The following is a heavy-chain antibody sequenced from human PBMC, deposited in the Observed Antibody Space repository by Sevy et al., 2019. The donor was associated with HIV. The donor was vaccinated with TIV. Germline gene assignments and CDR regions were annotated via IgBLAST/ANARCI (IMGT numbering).Heavy chain of an antibody. CDR2: ILHDGSKK. D-gene: IGHD1-1*01. Sequence: GGSLRLSCAASGFTFSTYGMHWVRQAQGKGLEWVAAILHDGSKKYYADSVKGRLTISRDNSKNTLFLQVNSLRAEDTAVFYCAKDLVRGNGYYLYGMDVWGQGATVTVSS. CDR1: GFTFSTYG. CDR3: AKDLVRGNGYYLYGMDV. V-gene: IGHV3-30*18. J-gene: IGHJ6*02.